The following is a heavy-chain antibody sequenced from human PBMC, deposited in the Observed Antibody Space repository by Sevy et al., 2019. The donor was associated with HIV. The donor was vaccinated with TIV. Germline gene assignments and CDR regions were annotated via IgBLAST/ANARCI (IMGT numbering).Heavy chain of an antibody. D-gene: IGHD6-13*01. CDR3: ARGGGIAQHYYYYYMDV. CDR1: GGTFSSYA. Sequence: ASVKFSCKASGGTFSSYAISWVRQAPGQGLEWMGGIIPIFGTANYAQKFQGRVTITADESTSTAYMELSSLRSEDTAVYYCARGGGIAQHYYYYYMDVWGKGTTVTVSS. J-gene: IGHJ6*03. CDR2: IIPIFGTA. V-gene: IGHV1-69*13.